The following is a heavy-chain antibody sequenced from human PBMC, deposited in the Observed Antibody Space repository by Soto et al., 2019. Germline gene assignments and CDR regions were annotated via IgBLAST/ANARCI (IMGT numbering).Heavy chain of an antibody. CDR2: INHSGST. Sequence: SETLSLTCTVSGGSISSGDYYWSWIRQPPGKGLEWIGEINHSGSTYYNPSLKSRVTISVDTSKNQFSLKLSSVTAADTAVYYCARATAGDYGSGSYNPWGQGTLVTV. D-gene: IGHD3-10*01. V-gene: IGHV4-30-4*01. J-gene: IGHJ5*02. CDR3: ARATAGDYGSGSYNP. CDR1: GGSISSGDYY.